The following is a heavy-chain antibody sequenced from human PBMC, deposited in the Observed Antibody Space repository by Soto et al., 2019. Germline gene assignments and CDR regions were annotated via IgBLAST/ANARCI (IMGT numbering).Heavy chain of an antibody. V-gene: IGHV3-23*01. Sequence: PGGSLRLSCADSGFRFSSYSMSWVRQTPGKGLEWVAAITATGDRTYYADSVTGRFTISRDNSEKTHYLQMTSLRAEDTAMYYCATMNGYFEYWGQGTPVTVSS. D-gene: IGHD3-22*01. CDR2: ITATGDRT. CDR3: ATMNGYFEY. J-gene: IGHJ4*02. CDR1: GFRFSSYS.